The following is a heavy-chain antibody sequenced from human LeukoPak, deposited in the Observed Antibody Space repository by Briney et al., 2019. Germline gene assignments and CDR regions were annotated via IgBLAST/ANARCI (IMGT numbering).Heavy chain of an antibody. D-gene: IGHD2/OR15-2a*01. CDR2: IYYSGST. J-gene: IGHJ4*02. CDR3: ARFYRLNFDY. Sequence: PSETLSLTCTVSGGSISSSSYYWGWIRQPPGKGLEWIGSIYYSGSTYYNPSLKSRVTISVDTSKNQFSLKLSSVTAADTAVYYCARFYRLNFDYWGQGTLVTVSP. CDR1: GGSISSSSYY. V-gene: IGHV4-39*01.